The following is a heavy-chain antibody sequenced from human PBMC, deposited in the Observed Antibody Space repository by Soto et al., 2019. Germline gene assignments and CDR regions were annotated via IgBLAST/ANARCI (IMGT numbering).Heavy chain of an antibody. CDR1: GGTFSSYA. D-gene: IGHD3-22*01. CDR3: ARGPHYSSGYYEPFDY. V-gene: IGHV1-69*06. J-gene: IGHJ4*02. Sequence: SVKVSCKASGGTFSSYAISWVRQAPGQGLEWMGGIIPIFGTANYAQKFQGRVTITADKSTSTAYMELSSLRSEDTAVYYCARGPHYSSGYYEPFDYWGQGTLVTVSS. CDR2: IIPIFGTA.